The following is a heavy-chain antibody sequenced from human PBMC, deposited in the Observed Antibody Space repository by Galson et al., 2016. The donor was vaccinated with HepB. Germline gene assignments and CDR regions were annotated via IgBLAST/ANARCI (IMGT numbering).Heavy chain of an antibody. J-gene: IGHJ4*02. CDR2: MNPNSGNT. CDR3: ARSPSDSKFDY. Sequence: SVKVSCKASGYTFTSYDVNWVRQATGQGLEWMGRMNPNSGNTGNAQKFQGRVTMSINTSISTAYMELTSLRSEDTAIYYCARSPSDSKFDYWGQGTLVTVSS. V-gene: IGHV1-8*01. D-gene: IGHD2-21*02. CDR1: GYTFTSYD.